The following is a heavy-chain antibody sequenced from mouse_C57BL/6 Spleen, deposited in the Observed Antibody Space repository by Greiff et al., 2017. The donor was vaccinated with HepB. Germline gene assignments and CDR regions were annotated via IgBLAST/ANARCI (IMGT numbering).Heavy chain of an antibody. V-gene: IGHV3-6*01. J-gene: IGHJ2*01. CDR2: ISYDGSN. Sequence: EVQLVESGPGLVKPSQSLSLTCSVTGYSITSGYYWNWIRQFPGNKLEWMGYISYDGSNNYNPSLKNRISITRDTSKNQFFLKLNSVTTEDTATYYCARERVYYGSSYDFDYWGQGTTLTVSS. CDR1: GYSITSGYY. CDR3: ARERVYYGSSYDFDY. D-gene: IGHD1-1*01.